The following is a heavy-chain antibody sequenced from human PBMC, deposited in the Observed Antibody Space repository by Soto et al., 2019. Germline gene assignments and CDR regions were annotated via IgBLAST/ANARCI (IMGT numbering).Heavy chain of an antibody. CDR2: IYYSGST. J-gene: IGHJ6*02. CDR3: ASSLDYYYYGMDV. V-gene: IGHV4-39*01. CDR1: GGSISSSSYY. Sequence: SETLSLTCTVSGGSISSSSYYWGWIRQPPGKGLEWIGSIYYSGSTYYNPSLKSRVTISVDTSKNQFSLKLSSVTAADTAVYYCASSLDYYYYGMDVWGQGTTVTVSS.